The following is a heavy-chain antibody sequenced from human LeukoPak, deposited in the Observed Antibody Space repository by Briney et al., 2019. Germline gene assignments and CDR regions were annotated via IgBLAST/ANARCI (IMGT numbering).Heavy chain of an antibody. CDR1: GYTFTNYD. D-gene: IGHD1-1*01. Sequence: ASVKVSCKASGYTFTNYDINWVRRATEQGLEWMGWMSPNSGNTGYAQKFQGRVTMTRDTSITTAYMELTNLRSEDTATYYCVRAPPNWGFNFWGQGTLVTVSS. CDR3: VRAPPNWGFNF. CDR2: MSPNSGNT. J-gene: IGHJ5*01. V-gene: IGHV1-8*01.